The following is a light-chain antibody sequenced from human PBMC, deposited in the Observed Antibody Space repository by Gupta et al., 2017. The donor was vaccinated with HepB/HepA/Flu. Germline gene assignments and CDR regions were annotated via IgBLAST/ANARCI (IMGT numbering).Light chain of an antibody. V-gene: IGKV2-28*01. Sequence: DIVMTQSPLSLPVTPGEPASISCRSSQSLLHSNGYNYLDWYLQKPGQSPQLLIYLGSNRASGVPDRFSGSGSGTDFTLKISRVEAEDVGVYYCRRALQTPSSFGQGTKLEIK. CDR1: QSLLHSNGYNY. CDR2: LGS. CDR3: RRALQTPSS. J-gene: IGKJ2*04.